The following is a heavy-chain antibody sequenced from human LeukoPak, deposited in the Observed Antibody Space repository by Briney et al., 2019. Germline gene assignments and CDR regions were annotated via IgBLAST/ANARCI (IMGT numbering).Heavy chain of an antibody. CDR3: ARESAPGTSRWYFGY. Sequence: GGSLRLSCAASGFTFSSYGMNWVRPAPGKGREWVSYISTGSNRIDYADSVKGRFTMSRDNAKNLLYLQMNSLRDEDRAMYYCARESAPGTSRWYFGYWGQGTLVTVSS. CDR1: GFTFSSYG. D-gene: IGHD6-19*01. J-gene: IGHJ4*02. V-gene: IGHV3-48*02. CDR2: ISTGSNRI.